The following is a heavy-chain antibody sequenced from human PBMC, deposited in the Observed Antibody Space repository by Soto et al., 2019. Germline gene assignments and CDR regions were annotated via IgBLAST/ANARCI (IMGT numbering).Heavy chain of an antibody. D-gene: IGHD3-22*01. V-gene: IGHV4-31*03. CDR1: GGSISSGVCY. J-gene: IGHJ4*02. Sequence: PXETLSLPCTVAGGSISSGVCYWTWILQHPGKGLEWIGYIYYSGSTHYNPSLKSRVTISGDTSKNQFALKLSSGTAADTAVYYCAKTTYYYDGIGPAGGIYFDYWGQGTLVTVSS. CDR2: IYYSGST. CDR3: AKTTYYYDGIGPAGGIYFDY.